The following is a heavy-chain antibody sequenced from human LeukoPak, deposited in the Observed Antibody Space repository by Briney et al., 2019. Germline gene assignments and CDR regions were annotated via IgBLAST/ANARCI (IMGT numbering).Heavy chain of an antibody. Sequence: GGSLRLSCAASGFTFSSYAMSWVRQAPGKGLEWVSAITDSGGYTYYADSVKGRFTISRDNSKNTLYLQMNSLRAEDTAVYYCAKDPPPITMIVVVTKTSWGQGILVTVSS. J-gene: IGHJ5*02. CDR2: ITDSGGYT. D-gene: IGHD3-22*01. CDR1: GFTFSSYA. V-gene: IGHV3-23*01. CDR3: AKDPPPITMIVVVTKTS.